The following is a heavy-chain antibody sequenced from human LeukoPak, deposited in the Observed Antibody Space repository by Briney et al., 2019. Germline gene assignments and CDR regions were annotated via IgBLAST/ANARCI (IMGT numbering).Heavy chain of an antibody. CDR1: GFTFSNYA. CDR2: VTGRGGST. V-gene: IGHV3-23*01. J-gene: IGHJ4*02. Sequence: GGSLRLSCVASGFTFSNYAMNWVRQAPGKRLEWVSAVTGRGGSTYYADPVKGRFTIFRDNSRNTLFLQMNSLRAEDTAIYYCAKWGDFDILTGYYVSDFWGQGNPGHRLL. D-gene: IGHD3-9*01. CDR3: AKWGDFDILTGYYVSDF.